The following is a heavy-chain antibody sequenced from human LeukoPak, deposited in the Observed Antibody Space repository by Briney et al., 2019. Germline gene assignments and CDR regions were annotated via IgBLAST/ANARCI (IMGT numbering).Heavy chain of an antibody. V-gene: IGHV1-46*01. CDR2: INPSGGST. J-gene: IGHJ4*02. CDR3: ARVSGRDEAFDS. CDR1: GYTFSTFS. Sequence: ASVKISCKASGYTFSTFSIHWVRHAPGQGLRWIGMINPSGGSTTYAQKFQGRVTMTRDTSTSTVYMGLSSLKSEDTAVYYCARVSGRDEAFDSWGQGTLVTVSS.